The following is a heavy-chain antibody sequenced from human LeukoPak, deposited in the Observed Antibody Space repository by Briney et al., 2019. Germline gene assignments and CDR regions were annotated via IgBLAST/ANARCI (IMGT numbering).Heavy chain of an antibody. V-gene: IGHV3-7*01. J-gene: IGHJ4*02. CDR2: IKEEGSEE. Sequence: GGSLRLSCVASGFTVSTYWMSWVRQAPGKGLEWVANIKEEGSEENYVDYVKGPLTISRDTAKKSLSLQMDSLRADDTAVYYCARPSFDGRGWGSDHWGQGTLVTVGS. D-gene: IGHD2-15*01. CDR1: GFTVSTYW. CDR3: ARPSFDGRGWGSDH.